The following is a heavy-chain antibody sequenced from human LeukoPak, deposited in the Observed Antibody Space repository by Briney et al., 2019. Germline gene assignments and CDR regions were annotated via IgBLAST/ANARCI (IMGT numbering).Heavy chain of an antibody. CDR2: ISGSGDST. V-gene: IGHV3-23*01. J-gene: IGHJ4*02. Sequence: GGSLRLSCAASRFTFSYYAMSWVRQAPGKGLEWVSGISGSGDSTYYADSVKGRFTISRDNSKNTLYLQMNSLRAEDTAVYYCAKSGSGYYALLPDYWGQGSLVTVSS. CDR3: AKSGSGYYALLPDY. CDR1: RFTFSYYA. D-gene: IGHD3-22*01.